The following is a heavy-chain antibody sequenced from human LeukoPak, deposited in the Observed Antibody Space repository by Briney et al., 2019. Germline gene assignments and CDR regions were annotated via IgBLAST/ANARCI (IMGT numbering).Heavy chain of an antibody. D-gene: IGHD3-16*02. J-gene: IGHJ6*03. CDR1: GFSFSTYW. Sequence: GGSLKLSCVASGFSFSTYWMSWVRQAPGKGLEWVANIKEDGSEKYYVDSVKGRFTMSRDNAKNSVYLQMNRLRVEDTAVYYCARRSYRGVIGLYYYYYMDVWDKGTPVTVSS. V-gene: IGHV3-7*01. CDR3: ARRSYRGVIGLYYYYYMDV. CDR2: IKEDGSEK.